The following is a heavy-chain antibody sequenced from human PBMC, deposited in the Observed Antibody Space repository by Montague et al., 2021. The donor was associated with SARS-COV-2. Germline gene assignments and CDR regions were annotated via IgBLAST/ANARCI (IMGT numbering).Heavy chain of an antibody. J-gene: IGHJ5*02. V-gene: IGHV4-59*08. Sequence: SETLSLTCTVSGASISSNYWSWVRQPPGKGLEWIGYIFYSGDANYNPSLKSRVTISVDTSKNQVSLKLSSVTAADTAVYYCARHWITMIVVVIKGGWFDPWGQGTLVTVSS. CDR1: GASISSNY. CDR2: IFYSGDA. CDR3: ARHWITMIVVVIKGGWFDP. D-gene: IGHD3-22*01.